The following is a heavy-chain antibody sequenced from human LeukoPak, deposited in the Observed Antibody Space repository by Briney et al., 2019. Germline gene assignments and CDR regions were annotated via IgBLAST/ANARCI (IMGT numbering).Heavy chain of an antibody. V-gene: IGHV3-30*01. J-gene: IGHJ4*02. Sequence: GRSLRLSCAASGFTFSSYAMHWVRQAPGKGLEWVAVISYDGSNKYYADSVKGRFTISRDNSKNTLYLQMNSLRAEDTAVYYCARDRGEWLLLYYFDCWGQGTLVTVSS. D-gene: IGHD3-22*01. CDR1: GFTFSSYA. CDR2: ISYDGSNK. CDR3: ARDRGEWLLLYYFDC.